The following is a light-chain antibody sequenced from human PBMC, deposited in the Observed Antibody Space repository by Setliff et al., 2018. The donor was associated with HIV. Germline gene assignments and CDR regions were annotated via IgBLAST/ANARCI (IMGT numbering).Light chain of an antibody. CDR3: SSYTASSALV. CDR1: SSDVGGYDY. V-gene: IGLV2-14*03. Sequence: QSVLTQPASVSGSPGQSITISCTGSSSDVGGYDYVAWYQQHPGKTPELLIFDVHNRPSGVSHRFSGSKSGNTASLTISGLQAEDEADYYCSSYTASSALVFGGGTKVTVL. J-gene: IGLJ3*02. CDR2: DVH.